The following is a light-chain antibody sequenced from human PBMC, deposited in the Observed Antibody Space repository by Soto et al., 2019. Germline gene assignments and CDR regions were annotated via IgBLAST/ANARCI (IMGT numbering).Light chain of an antibody. CDR2: GAS. J-gene: IGKJ1*01. CDR3: QKYNNWPPDRT. V-gene: IGKV3-15*01. CDR1: RTVGSN. Sequence: EVVMTQSPATLSVSPGERATLSCRASRTVGSNLAWYQQKLGQAPRLLIYGASTRATGIPAWFSGSGSGTEYTLTLRRLRSEDFAIYFCQKYNNWPPDRTFGQGTKVEIK.